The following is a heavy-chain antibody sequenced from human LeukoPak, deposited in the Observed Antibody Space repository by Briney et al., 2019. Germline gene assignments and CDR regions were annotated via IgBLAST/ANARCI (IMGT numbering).Heavy chain of an antibody. J-gene: IGHJ4*02. CDR2: INHIGST. V-gene: IGHV4-34*01. CDR1: GGSFSGYF. Sequence: PSETLSLTCAVYGGSFSGYFWSWIRQPPGKGRGWSGEINHIGSTKYNPSLKSRVTISVDTSNNQYSLKLSSVTAADTAVYYCARSRVLNSSSWFRPRKPYYFDYWGQGTLVTVSS. D-gene: IGHD6-13*01. CDR3: ARSRVLNSSSWFRPRKPYYFDY.